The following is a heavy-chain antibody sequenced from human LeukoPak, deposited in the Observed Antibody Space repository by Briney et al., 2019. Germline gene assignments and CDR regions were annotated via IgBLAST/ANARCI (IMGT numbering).Heavy chain of an antibody. Sequence: GGSLRLSCAASGFTFSTYDIHWVRQAPGKGLEWVSSISSSSSYIYYADSVKGRFTISRDNAKNSLYLQMNSLRAEDTAVYYCARDRLTGYYGMDVWGQGTTVTVSS. V-gene: IGHV3-21*01. J-gene: IGHJ6*02. CDR1: GFTFSTYD. CDR3: ARDRLTGYYGMDV. CDR2: ISSSSSYI. D-gene: IGHD1-14*01.